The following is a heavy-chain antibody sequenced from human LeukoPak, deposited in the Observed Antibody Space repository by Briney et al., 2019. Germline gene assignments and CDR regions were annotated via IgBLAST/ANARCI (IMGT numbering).Heavy chain of an antibody. D-gene: IGHD1-26*01. CDR2: IYSGGST. V-gene: IGHV3-66*01. J-gene: IGHJ6*03. CDR1: GFTVSSNY. Sequence: GGSLRLSCAASGFTVSSNYMSWVRQAPGKGLEWVSVIYSGGSTYYADSVKGRFTISRDNAKNSLYLQMNSLRAEDTAVYYCARSPGAHYYYYMDVWGKGTTVTVSS. CDR3: ARSPGAHYYYYMDV.